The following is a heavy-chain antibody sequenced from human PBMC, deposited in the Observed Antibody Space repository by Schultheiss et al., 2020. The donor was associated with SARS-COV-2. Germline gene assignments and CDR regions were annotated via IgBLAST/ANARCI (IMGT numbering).Heavy chain of an antibody. V-gene: IGHV3-33*01. D-gene: IGHD2-2*01. Sequence: GGSLRLSCAASGFTFSSYGMHWVRQAPGKGLEWVAVIWYDGSNKYYADSVKGRFTISRDNSKNTLYLQMNSLRAEDTAVYYCARGDCSSTSCLYYYYYGMDVWGKGTTVTVSS. CDR3: ARGDCSSTSCLYYYYYGMDV. J-gene: IGHJ6*04. CDR2: IWYDGSNK. CDR1: GFTFSSYG.